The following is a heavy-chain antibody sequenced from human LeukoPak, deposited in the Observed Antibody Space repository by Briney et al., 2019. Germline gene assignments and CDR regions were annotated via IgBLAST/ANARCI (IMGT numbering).Heavy chain of an antibody. CDR3: ARPRPRSYYDFWSGSHDAFDI. CDR2: ISAYNGNT. Sequence: ASVEVSCKASGYTFTSYGISWVRQAPGQGLEWMGWISAYNGNTNYAQKLQGRVTMTRDMSTSTVYMELSSLRSEDTAVYYCARPRPRSYYDFWSGSHDAFDIWGQGTMVTVSS. CDR1: GYTFTSYG. D-gene: IGHD3-3*01. J-gene: IGHJ3*02. V-gene: IGHV1-18*01.